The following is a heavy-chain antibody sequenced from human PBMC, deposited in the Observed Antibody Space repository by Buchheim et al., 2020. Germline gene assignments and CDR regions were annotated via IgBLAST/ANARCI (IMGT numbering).Heavy chain of an antibody. V-gene: IGHV4-31*03. D-gene: IGHD2-15*01. CDR1: GGSISSGGYY. CDR3: ARVSGYCIGGSCYPPPYLFDC. Sequence: QVQLQESGPGLVKPSQTLSLTCTVSGGSISSGGYYWSWIRHYPGEGLEWIGYIYYSGGTYYNPSLKSRVTISVDTSQNQFSLKLSSVSAADTAVYYCARVSGYCIGGSCYPPPYLFDCWGQGTL. CDR2: IYYSGGT. J-gene: IGHJ4*02.